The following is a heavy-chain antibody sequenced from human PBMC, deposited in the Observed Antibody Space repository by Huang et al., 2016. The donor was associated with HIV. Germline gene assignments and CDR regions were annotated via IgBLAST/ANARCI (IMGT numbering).Heavy chain of an antibody. CDR1: GDSFIGNY. V-gene: IGHV4-34*02. J-gene: IGHJ4*02. Sequence: QVRLQQWGAGLLKPSETLSLTCALYGDSFIGNYGTWIRQSPERGLEWIGEVHQSGRVTYNPSRESRVTISMDTSKNQFSLRLTSMTSADTAVYYCARRIPWLDYWGQGTVVTVSS. CDR2: VHQSGRV. D-gene: IGHD2-2*02. CDR3: ARRIPWLDY.